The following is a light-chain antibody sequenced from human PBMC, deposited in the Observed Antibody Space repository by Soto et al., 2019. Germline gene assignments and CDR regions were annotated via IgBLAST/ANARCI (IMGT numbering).Light chain of an antibody. CDR3: CSYAGSTSLV. J-gene: IGLJ2*01. CDR1: SSDVGGYNY. Sequence: QSALTQPASVSGSPGQSITISCTGTSSDVGGYNYVSWYQQHPGKAPKLMISEVSKRPSGVSNRFSGSKSGNTASLTISGLQAEDEADYYCCSYAGSTSLVFGGGTKLTVL. CDR2: EVS. V-gene: IGLV2-23*02.